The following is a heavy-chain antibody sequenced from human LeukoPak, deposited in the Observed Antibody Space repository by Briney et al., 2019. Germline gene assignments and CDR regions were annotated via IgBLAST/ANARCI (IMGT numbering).Heavy chain of an antibody. Sequence: PGGSLRLSCAASGSTFSNYAMHWVRQAPGKGPEWVSGISGSGGSIHYADSVKGRFTISRDNSKSTLDLQMNSLRAEDTAVYYCAKSSVYTGVYYYFDYWGQGTLVTVSS. V-gene: IGHV3-23*01. CDR2: ISGSGGSI. CDR1: GSTFSNYA. CDR3: AKSSVYTGVYYYFDY. D-gene: IGHD1-26*01. J-gene: IGHJ4*02.